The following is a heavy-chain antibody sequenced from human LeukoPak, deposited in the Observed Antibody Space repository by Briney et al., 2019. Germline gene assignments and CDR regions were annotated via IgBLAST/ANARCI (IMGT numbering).Heavy chain of an antibody. J-gene: IGHJ4*02. CDR2: IKQDGSEK. CDR3: ARDHDYGDYDPLGFDY. D-gene: IGHD4-17*01. V-gene: IGHV3-7*01. CDR1: GFTFSSYW. Sequence: GGSLRLSCAASGFTFSSYWMSWVRQAPGKGLEWVANIKQDGSEKYYVDSVKGRFTISRDNAKNSLYLQMNSLRAEDTAVYYCARDHDYGDYDPLGFDYWGQGTLVTVSS.